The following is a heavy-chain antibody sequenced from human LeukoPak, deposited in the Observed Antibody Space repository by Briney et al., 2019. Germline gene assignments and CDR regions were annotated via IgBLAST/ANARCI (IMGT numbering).Heavy chain of an antibody. Sequence: SETLSLTCTVSGGSISSSSYYWGWIRQPPGKGLEWIGSIYYSGSTYYNPSLKSRVTISVDTSKNQFSLKLSSVTAADTAVYYCARDPNVNTAMVDNWFDPWGQGTLVTVSS. J-gene: IGHJ5*02. D-gene: IGHD5-18*01. CDR2: IYYSGST. CDR3: ARDPNVNTAMVDNWFDP. V-gene: IGHV4-39*07. CDR1: GGSISSSSYY.